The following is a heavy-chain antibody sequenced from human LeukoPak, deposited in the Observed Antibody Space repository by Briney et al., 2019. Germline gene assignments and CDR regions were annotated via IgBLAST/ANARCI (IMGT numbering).Heavy chain of an antibody. CDR1: GFTFSDSA. Sequence: QPGGSLRLSCAASGFTFSDSAMHWVRQASGKGLEWVGHIRSKANNYATAYAASVKGRFTISRDDSKNTAYLQMHSLNTEDTALYYCTRLVGDWGHGSWGQGTLVTVSS. CDR3: TRLVGDWGHGS. V-gene: IGHV3-73*01. J-gene: IGHJ5*02. D-gene: IGHD2-21*02. CDR2: IRSKANNYAT.